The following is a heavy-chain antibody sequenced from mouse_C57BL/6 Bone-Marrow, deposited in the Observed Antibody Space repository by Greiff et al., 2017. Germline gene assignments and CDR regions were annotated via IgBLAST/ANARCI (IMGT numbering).Heavy chain of an antibody. CDR3: ARSPYYYGKHWYFDV. Sequence: EVQLQESGGGLVKPGGSLKLSCAASGFTFSDYGMHWVRQAPEKGLEWVAYISSGSSTIYYADTVKGRFTISIDNAKNTLFLQMTSLMSEDTAMYYCARSPYYYGKHWYFDVWGTGTTVTVSS. CDR2: ISSGSSTI. J-gene: IGHJ1*03. D-gene: IGHD1-1*01. V-gene: IGHV5-17*01. CDR1: GFTFSDYG.